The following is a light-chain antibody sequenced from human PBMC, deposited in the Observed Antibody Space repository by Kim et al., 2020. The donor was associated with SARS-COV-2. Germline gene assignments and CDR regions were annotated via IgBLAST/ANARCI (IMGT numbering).Light chain of an antibody. CDR3: QVWDRSSDHYV. Sequence: APGQTAKITCGGDNIESKSVHWYQQKPGKAPILVMYYDSDRPSGIPERFSGSNSGNTATLTISRVEAGDEADFYCQVWDRSSDHYVFGSGTKVTVL. CDR2: YDS. V-gene: IGLV3-21*04. J-gene: IGLJ1*01. CDR1: NIESKS.